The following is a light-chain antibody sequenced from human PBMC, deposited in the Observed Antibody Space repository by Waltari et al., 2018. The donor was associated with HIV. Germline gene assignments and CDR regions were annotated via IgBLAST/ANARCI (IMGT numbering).Light chain of an antibody. CDR2: EAS. CDR3: QQATTFPHT. CDR1: QNIGRS. V-gene: IGKV1-12*01. Sequence: IQMTQSPSYVSESVGGGVSISCRASQNIGRSLAWYQLKPGKAPKLVVYEASRLNDGVQARFHGTGSRSNFTLDINNLQSEDFATYVCQQATTFPHTFG. J-gene: IGKJ2*01.